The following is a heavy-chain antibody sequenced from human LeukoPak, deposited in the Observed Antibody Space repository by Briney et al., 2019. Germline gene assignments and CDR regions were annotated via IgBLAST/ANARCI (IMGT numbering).Heavy chain of an antibody. CDR1: GLTVSSDY. D-gene: IGHD2-2*01. CDR3: VRGRPAFDY. V-gene: IGHV3-66*02. J-gene: IGHJ4*02. Sequence: GGSLRLSCAASGLTVSSDYMSWIRQAPGKGLEWVSIIYSGGSTYYAGSVKGRFTVSRDNSKNTLYLQMNSLRAEDTAVYYCVRGRPAFDYWGQGTLVTVSS. CDR2: IYSGGST.